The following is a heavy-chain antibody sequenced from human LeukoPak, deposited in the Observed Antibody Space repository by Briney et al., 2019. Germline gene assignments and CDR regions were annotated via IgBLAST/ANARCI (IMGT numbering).Heavy chain of an antibody. V-gene: IGHV4-39*07. J-gene: IGHJ4*02. D-gene: IGHD3-10*01. CDR2: IYYSGST. Sequence: PSETLSLTCTVSGGCISSSSYYWGWIRQPPGKGLEWIGSIYYSGSTYYNPSLKSRVTISVDTSKNQFSLKLSSVTAADTAVYYCARDGAFGELLSSLDYWGQGTLVTVSS. CDR3: ARDGAFGELLSSLDY. CDR1: GGCISSSSYY.